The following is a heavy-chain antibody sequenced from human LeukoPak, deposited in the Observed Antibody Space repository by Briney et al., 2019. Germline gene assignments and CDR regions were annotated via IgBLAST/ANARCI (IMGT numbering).Heavy chain of an antibody. CDR2: IWYDGSNK. D-gene: IGHD5-12*01. CDR3: ARDAATIPYNWFDP. CDR1: GFTFSSYG. J-gene: IGHJ5*02. V-gene: IGHV3-33*01. Sequence: GFLRLSCAASGFTFSSYGMHWVRQAPGKGLEWVAVIWYDGSNKYYADSVKGRFTISRDNSKNTLYLQMNSLRAEDTAVYYCARDAATIPYNWFDPWGQGTLVTVSS.